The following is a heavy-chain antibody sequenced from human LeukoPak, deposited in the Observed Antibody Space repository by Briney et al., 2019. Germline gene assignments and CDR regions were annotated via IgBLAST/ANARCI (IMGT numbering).Heavy chain of an antibody. D-gene: IGHD6-19*01. V-gene: IGHV3-15*01. Sequence: PGGSLRLSCAASGFTFSNAWMSWVRQAPGKGLEWVGRIKSKTDGGTTDYAAPVKGRFTISRDDSKNTLYLQMNSLKTEDTALYYCVRETTEFNSGLVMVGFDYWGQGTRVTVSS. J-gene: IGHJ4*02. CDR1: GFTFSNAW. CDR3: VRETTEFNSGLVMVGFDY. CDR2: IKSKTDGGTT.